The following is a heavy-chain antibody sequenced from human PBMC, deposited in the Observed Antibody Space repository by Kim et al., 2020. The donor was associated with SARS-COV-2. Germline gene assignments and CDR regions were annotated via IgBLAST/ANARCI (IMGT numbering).Heavy chain of an antibody. V-gene: IGHV5-10-1*01. CDR2: IDLSDSYT. CDR3: ARLHGSYSWAFDY. J-gene: IGHJ4*02. CDR1: GYSFTSYW. D-gene: IGHD1-26*01. Sequence: GESLKISCKGSGYSFTSYWISWVRQMPGKGLEWMGRIDLSDSYTNYSPSFQGHVTISADKSISTAYLQWSSLKASDTAMYYCARLHGSYSWAFDYWGQGTLVTVSS.